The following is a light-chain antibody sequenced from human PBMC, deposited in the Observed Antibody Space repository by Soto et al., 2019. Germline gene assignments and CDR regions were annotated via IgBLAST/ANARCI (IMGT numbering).Light chain of an antibody. CDR1: SSDVGGYNY. CDR2: EVS. CDR3: ISYTNSNTLYV. Sequence: QSALTQPASVSGSPGQSITISCTGTSSDVGGYNYVSWYQQHPGKAPKLMIYEVSNRPSGVSNRFSGSKSGNTASLTISGLQAEAEADYYCISYTNSNTLYVFGTGTKLTVL. J-gene: IGLJ1*01. V-gene: IGLV2-14*01.